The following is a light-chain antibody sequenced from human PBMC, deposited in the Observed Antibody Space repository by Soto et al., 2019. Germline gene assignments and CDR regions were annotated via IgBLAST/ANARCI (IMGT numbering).Light chain of an antibody. V-gene: IGLV2-14*01. Sequence: QSALTQPASVSGSPGQSITISCAGTSSDVGGYNYVSWYQQRPGKAPQLMIYDVHNRPSGVSTRFSGSKFGDTASLTISGLQAEDEADYFCSSFTDSGSSYVFGTGTKVTVL. CDR3: SSFTDSGSSYV. CDR1: SSDVGGYNY. CDR2: DVH. J-gene: IGLJ1*01.